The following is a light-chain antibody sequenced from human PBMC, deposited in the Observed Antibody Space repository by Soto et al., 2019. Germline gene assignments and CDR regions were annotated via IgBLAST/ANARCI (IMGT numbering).Light chain of an antibody. Sequence: DIQMTQSPSSLSASVGDRVTITCQASQDISNYLNWYQQKPGKAPKLLIYDASNLETGVPSRFSGSGSGTDITFTISSLQPEDIATYYCQQYDNLLPLSLTFGGGTKVEIK. CDR2: DAS. CDR1: QDISNY. V-gene: IGKV1-33*01. CDR3: QQYDNLLPLSLT. J-gene: IGKJ4*01.